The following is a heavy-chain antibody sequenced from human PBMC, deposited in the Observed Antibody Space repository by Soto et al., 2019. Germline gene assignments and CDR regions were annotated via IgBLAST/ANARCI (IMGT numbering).Heavy chain of an antibody. Sequence: PSETLSLTCTVSGDSVSSGNYYWSWIRQPPGKGLEWIGSIYFTGNTNYNPSLKSRLTMSIDTSRNLFSLRLGSVTAADTAVYYCGRVPVDTYMIYWSDPWGQGTLGTVSA. V-gene: IGHV4-61*01. J-gene: IGHJ5*02. CDR1: GDSVSSGNYY. CDR2: IYFTGNT. D-gene: IGHD3-16*01. CDR3: GRVPVDTYMIYWSDP.